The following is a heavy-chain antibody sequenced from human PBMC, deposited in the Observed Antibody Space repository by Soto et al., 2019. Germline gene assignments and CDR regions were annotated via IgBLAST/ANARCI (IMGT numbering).Heavy chain of an antibody. J-gene: IGHJ4*02. CDR3: AREMYYSTYFAS. CDR1: GFSLSTNGVG. V-gene: IGHV2-5*02. CDR2: NYWDDDH. D-gene: IGHD3-10*01. Sequence: QITLKESGPTLVRPTQTLTLTCTFSGFSLSTNGVGVGWIRQPPGKALEWLALNYWDDDHRYSPSLKTRITITKDTSKNQVVLKMTKSDPADTATYYCAREMYYSTYFASWGQGTLVTVSS.